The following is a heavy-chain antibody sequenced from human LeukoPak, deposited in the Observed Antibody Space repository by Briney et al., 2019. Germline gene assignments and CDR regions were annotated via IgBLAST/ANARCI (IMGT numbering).Heavy chain of an antibody. V-gene: IGHV5-51*01. Sequence: RGESLKISCKGSGYSFTSYWIGWVRQMPGKGLEWMGIIYPGDSDTRYSPSFQGQVTISAGKSISTAYLQWSSLKASDTAMYYCARRCNDFWSGYPHEFDPWGQGTLVTVSS. J-gene: IGHJ5*02. CDR1: GYSFTSYW. CDR3: ARRCNDFWSGYPHEFDP. CDR2: IYPGDSDT. D-gene: IGHD3-3*01.